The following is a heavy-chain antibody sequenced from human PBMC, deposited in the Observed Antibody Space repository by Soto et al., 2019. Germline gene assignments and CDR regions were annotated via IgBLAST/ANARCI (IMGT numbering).Heavy chain of an antibody. D-gene: IGHD2-2*01. CDR1: GFTFSDHY. J-gene: IGHJ6*02. CDR3: ARRGYCSSTSCHSDYYGMDV. Sequence: PGGSLRLSCAASGFTFSDHYMDWVRQAPGKGLEWVGRTRNKANSYTTEYAASVKGRFTISRDDSKNSLYLQMNSLKTEDTAVYYCARRGYCSSTSCHSDYYGMDVWGQGTTVTVSS. V-gene: IGHV3-72*01. CDR2: TRNKANSYTT.